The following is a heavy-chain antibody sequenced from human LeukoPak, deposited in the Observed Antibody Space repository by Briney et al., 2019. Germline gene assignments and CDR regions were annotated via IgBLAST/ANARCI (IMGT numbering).Heavy chain of an antibody. CDR1: GYTFTNYW. Sequence: GESLKISCKGSGYTFTNYWIGWVRQMPGKGLEFMGIIYPGDSDTRYSPSFQGQVTISVDKSINTAYLQWSSLKASDSAMYYCARAGYSNRWDGVDYWGQGTMVTVSS. V-gene: IGHV5-51*01. CDR3: ARAGYSNRWDGVDY. J-gene: IGHJ3*01. CDR2: IYPGDSDT. D-gene: IGHD2/OR15-2a*01.